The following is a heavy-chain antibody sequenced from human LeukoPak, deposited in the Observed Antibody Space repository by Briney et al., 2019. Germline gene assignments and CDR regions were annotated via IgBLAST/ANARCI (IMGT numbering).Heavy chain of an antibody. V-gene: IGHV3-53*01. CDR1: GFTVSSNY. Sequence: GGSLRLSCAASGFTVSSNYMSWVRQAPGKGLEWVSVIYSGGSTYYADSVKGRFTISRDNSKNTLYLQMNRLRAEDTAVYYCARDPSEDYGGFDYWGQGTLVTVSS. J-gene: IGHJ4*02. CDR3: ARDPSEDYGGFDY. D-gene: IGHD4-23*01. CDR2: IYSGGST.